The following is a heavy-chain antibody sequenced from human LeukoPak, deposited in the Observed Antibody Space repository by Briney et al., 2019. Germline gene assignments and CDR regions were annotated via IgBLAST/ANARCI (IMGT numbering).Heavy chain of an antibody. CDR2: ISGSGGST. CDR3: AKGRAVGPAATYDY. V-gene: IGHV3-23*01. CDR1: GFTFSSYA. D-gene: IGHD2-2*01. J-gene: IGHJ4*02. Sequence: SGGSLRLSCAASGFTFSSYAMSWVRQAPGKGLEWVSAISGSGGSTYYVDSVKGRFTISRDNSKNPMYLQMNSLRAEDTAVYYCAKGRAVGPAATYDYWGQGTLITVSS.